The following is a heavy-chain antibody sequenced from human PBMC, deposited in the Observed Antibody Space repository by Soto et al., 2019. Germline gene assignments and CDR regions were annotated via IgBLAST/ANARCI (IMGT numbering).Heavy chain of an antibody. CDR1: GFTFSSYA. Sequence: GGSLRLSCAASGFTFSSYAMSWVRQAPGKGLEWVSAISGSGGSTYYADSVKGRFTISRDNSKNTLYLQMNSLRAEDTAVYYCAKAPEGYSSGWYFVYWGQGTLVTVSS. CDR2: ISGSGGST. CDR3: AKAPEGYSSGWYFVY. J-gene: IGHJ4*02. D-gene: IGHD6-19*01. V-gene: IGHV3-23*01.